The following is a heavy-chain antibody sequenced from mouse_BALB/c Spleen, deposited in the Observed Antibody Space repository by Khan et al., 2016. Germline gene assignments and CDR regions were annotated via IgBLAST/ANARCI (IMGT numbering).Heavy chain of an antibody. V-gene: IGHV14-3*02. CDR1: GFNIKDTY. Sequence: VQLQQSGAELVKPGASVKLSCTASGFNIKDTYMHWVKQRPEQGLEWIGRIDPANGNTKYDPKFQGKATITADTSSNTAYLQLSSLTSEDTAVSYCARKIHWYFDVWGAGTTVTVSS. CDR3: ARKIHWYFDV. J-gene: IGHJ1*01. CDR2: IDPANGNT.